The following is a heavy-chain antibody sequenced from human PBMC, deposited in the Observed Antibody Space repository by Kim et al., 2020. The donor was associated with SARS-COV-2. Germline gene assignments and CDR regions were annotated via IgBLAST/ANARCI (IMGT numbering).Heavy chain of an antibody. V-gene: IGHV3-11*06. J-gene: IGHJ5*01. D-gene: IGHD6-13*01. CDR3: ARVGYGSSWYDY. Sequence: YAESVKGRITISRDNAKSSLYLEMNSRRAGDTAVYYCARVGYGSSWYDYWGQGTLVTVSS.